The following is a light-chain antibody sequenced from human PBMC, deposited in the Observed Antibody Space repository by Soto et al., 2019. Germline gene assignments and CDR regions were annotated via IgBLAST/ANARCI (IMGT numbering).Light chain of an antibody. Sequence: QSVLTQPPSASGTPGQRVTISCSGSSSNIGGNYVYWYQQLPGTAPKVLIYRNNERPSGVPARFSGSKSGTSASLAISGLRSEDEADYYCAAWDDSLSGPVFGGGTKVTVL. J-gene: IGLJ2*01. CDR2: RNN. CDR3: AAWDDSLSGPV. CDR1: SSNIGGNY. V-gene: IGLV1-47*01.